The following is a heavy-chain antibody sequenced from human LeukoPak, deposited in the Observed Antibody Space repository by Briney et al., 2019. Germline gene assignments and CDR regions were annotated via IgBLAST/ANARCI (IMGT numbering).Heavy chain of an antibody. J-gene: IGHJ4*02. D-gene: IGHD6-19*01. CDR1: GGSISSYY. V-gene: IGHV4-59*08. Sequence: PSETLSLTCTVSGGSISSYYWSWIRQPPGKGLEWIGYIDYSGSTNYSPSLKSRVTISVDTSKNQFSLKLSSVTAADTAVYYCARVAGHFDYWGQGTLVTVSS. CDR2: IDYSGST. CDR3: ARVAGHFDY.